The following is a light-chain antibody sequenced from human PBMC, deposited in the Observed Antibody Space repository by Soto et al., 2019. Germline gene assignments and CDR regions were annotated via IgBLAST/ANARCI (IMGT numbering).Light chain of an antibody. Sequence: QSVLTQPPSVSGAPGQRVTISCTGSSSNIGAGYDVHWYQQLPGTAPKLLIYGNSNRPSGVPDRFFGSKSGTSASLAITGLQAEDEADYYCQSYDSSLSGYVFGTGTQLTVL. J-gene: IGLJ1*01. CDR2: GNS. V-gene: IGLV1-40*01. CDR1: SSNIGAGYD. CDR3: QSYDSSLSGYV.